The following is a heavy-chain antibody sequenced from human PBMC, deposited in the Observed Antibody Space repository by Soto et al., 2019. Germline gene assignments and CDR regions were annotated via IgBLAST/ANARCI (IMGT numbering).Heavy chain of an antibody. CDR2: IYSGGST. Sequence: EVQLVESGGGLIQPGGSLRLSCAASGFTVSSNYMSWVRQAPGKGLEWVSVIYSGGSTYYADSVKGRFTISRDNSKNTLYLQMNSLRAEDTAVYYCALTSNYYYYGMDVWGQGTTVTVSS. CDR1: GFTVSSNY. CDR3: ALTSNYYYYGMDV. V-gene: IGHV3-53*01. J-gene: IGHJ6*02.